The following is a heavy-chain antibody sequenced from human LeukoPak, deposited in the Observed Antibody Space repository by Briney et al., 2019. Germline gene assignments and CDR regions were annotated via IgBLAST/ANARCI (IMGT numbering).Heavy chain of an antibody. CDR2: IYYSGST. D-gene: IGHD3-22*01. J-gene: IGHJ3*02. V-gene: IGHV4-39*01. Sequence: SETLSLTCAVSGGSISSSSYYWGWIRQPPGKGLEWIGSIYYSGSTYYNPSLKSRVTISVDTSKNQFSLKLSSVTAADTAVYYCARNSFYYDSSGYYLEAFDIWGQGTMVTVSS. CDR3: ARNSFYYDSSGYYLEAFDI. CDR1: GGSISSSSYY.